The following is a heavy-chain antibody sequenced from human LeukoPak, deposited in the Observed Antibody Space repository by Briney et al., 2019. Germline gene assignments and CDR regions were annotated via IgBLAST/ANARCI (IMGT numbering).Heavy chain of an antibody. CDR1: GFTFSSYA. J-gene: IGHJ4*02. CDR2: ISYDGSNK. V-gene: IGHV3-30-3*01. CDR3: ARESIAVFDY. D-gene: IGHD6-19*01. Sequence: GGSLRLSCAASGFTFSSYATHWVRQAPGKGLEWVAVISYDGSNKYYADSVKGRFTISRDNSKNTLYLQMNSLRAEDTAVYYCARESIAVFDYWGQGTLVTVSS.